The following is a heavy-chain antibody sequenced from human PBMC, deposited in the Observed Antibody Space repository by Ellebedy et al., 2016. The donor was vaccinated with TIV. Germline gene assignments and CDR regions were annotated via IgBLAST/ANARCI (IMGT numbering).Heavy chain of an antibody. CDR2: IYHNGNT. D-gene: IGHD3-22*01. CDR1: GGSISSSNYY. J-gene: IGHJ4*02. CDR3: ARQYNYGTSGYYVDY. Sequence: MPGGSLRLSCTVSGGSISSSNYYWGWIRRPPGKGLEWIGYIYHNGNTNYNPSLKSRVTISVDTSKNQCSLKLSSVTAADTAVYYCARQYNYGTSGYYVDYWGQGTLLTVSS. V-gene: IGHV4-61*05.